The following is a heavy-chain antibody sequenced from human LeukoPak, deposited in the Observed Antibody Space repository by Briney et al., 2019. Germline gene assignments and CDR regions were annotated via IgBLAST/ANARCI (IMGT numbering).Heavy chain of an antibody. D-gene: IGHD2-15*01. CDR2: IYIADSDT. CDR3: AKQKYCSGGSCFQDYDAFDI. V-gene: IGHV5-51*01. CDR1: GYIFTSSW. Sequence: GESLKISCQGSGYIFTSSWIGWVRQMPGKGLEWMGIIYIADSDTRYSPSFQGQVTISADKATSTAYLQWSSLKASDTAIYYCAKQKYCSGGSCFQDYDAFDIWGQGTMVSVSS. J-gene: IGHJ3*02.